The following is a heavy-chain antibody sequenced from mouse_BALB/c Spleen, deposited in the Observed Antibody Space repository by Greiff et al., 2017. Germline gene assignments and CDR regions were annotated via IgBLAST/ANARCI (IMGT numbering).Heavy chain of an antibody. D-gene: IGHD2-14*01. CDR2: INPSTGYT. V-gene: IGHV1-4*01. CDR1: GYTFTSYL. J-gene: IGHJ2*01. Sequence: VMLVESGAELAKPGASVKMSCKASGYTFTSYLMHWVKQRPGQGLEWIGYINPSTGYTEYNQKFKDKATLTADKSSSTAYMQLSSLTSEDSAVYYCARSGDRYDVGYYFDYWGQGTTLTVSS. CDR3: ARSGDRYDVGYYFDY.